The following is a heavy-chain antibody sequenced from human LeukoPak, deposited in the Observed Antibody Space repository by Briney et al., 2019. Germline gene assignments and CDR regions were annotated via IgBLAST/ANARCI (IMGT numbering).Heavy chain of an antibody. CDR2: ISRTTGTT. V-gene: IGHV3-23*01. J-gene: IGHJ4*02. CDR1: GFTFSDNA. D-gene: IGHD6-6*01. Sequence: GGSLRLSCAASGFTFSDNAMSWVRQAPGKGLEWVSTISRTTGTTYYADSVKGRFTISRDNSKNTGSLQVNSLKTEDPAGYYRSKSSHFANCGQGTLVTVSS. CDR3: SKSSHFAN.